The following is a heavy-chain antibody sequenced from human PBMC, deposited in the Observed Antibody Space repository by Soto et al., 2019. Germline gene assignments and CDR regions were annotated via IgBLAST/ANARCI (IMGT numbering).Heavy chain of an antibody. Sequence: SVKVSCKASGGTFSSYAISWVRQAPGQGLEWMGGIIPIFGTANYAQKFQGRVTITADKSTSTAYMELSSLRSEDTAVYYCAREYNYYDSSGPSFDFDIWGQGTRGTVSS. CDR3: AREYNYYDSSGPSFDFDI. D-gene: IGHD3-22*01. J-gene: IGHJ3*02. CDR2: IIPIFGTA. V-gene: IGHV1-69*06. CDR1: GGTFSSYA.